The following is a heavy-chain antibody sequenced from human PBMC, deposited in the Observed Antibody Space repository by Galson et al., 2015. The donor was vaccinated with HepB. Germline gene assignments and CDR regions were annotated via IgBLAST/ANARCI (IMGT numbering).Heavy chain of an antibody. J-gene: IGHJ4*02. V-gene: IGHV1-46*01. Sequence: SVKVSCKASGYIFIDNCLHWLRQAPGERLEWMGMINPKDGSTNYAQRFQGRVIMTGETSTSTVFMELSSLRSDDTAIYYCARDRRCTSTNCYPFFDQWGQGTLVTVSS. CDR2: INPKDGST. D-gene: IGHD2-2*01. CDR3: ARDRRCTSTNCYPFFDQ. CDR1: GYIFIDNC.